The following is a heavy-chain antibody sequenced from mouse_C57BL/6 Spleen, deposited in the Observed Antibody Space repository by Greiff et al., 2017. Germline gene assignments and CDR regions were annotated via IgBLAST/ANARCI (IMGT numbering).Heavy chain of an antibody. V-gene: IGHV5-17*01. D-gene: IGHD1-1*01. CDR3: ARRATVVASPFDY. CDR1: GFTFSDYG. J-gene: IGHJ2*01. CDR2: ISSGSSTI. Sequence: EVKLMESGGGLVKPGGSLKLSCAASGFTFSDYGMHWVRQAPEKGLEWVAYISSGSSTIYYADTVKGRFTISRDNAKNTLFLQMTSLRSEDTAMYYCARRATVVASPFDYWGQGTTLTVSS.